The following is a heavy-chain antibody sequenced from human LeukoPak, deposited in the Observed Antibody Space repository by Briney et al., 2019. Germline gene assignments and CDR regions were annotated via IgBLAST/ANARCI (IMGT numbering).Heavy chain of an antibody. Sequence: GGSLRLSCAASGFTFSSFWMSWVRQAPGKGLEWVANIKQDGSEKYCVDSVKGRFTISRDSAKHSLFLQMNSLRVEDTAVYYCAKDHDIVLMLYAIWVMDYWGQGTLVTVSS. D-gene: IGHD2-8*01. J-gene: IGHJ4*02. V-gene: IGHV3-7*01. CDR1: GFTFSSFW. CDR2: IKQDGSEK. CDR3: AKDHDIVLMLYAIWVMDY.